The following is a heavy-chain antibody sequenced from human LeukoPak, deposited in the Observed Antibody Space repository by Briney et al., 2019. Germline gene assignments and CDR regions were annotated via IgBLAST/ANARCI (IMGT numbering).Heavy chain of an antibody. D-gene: IGHD2-2*01. Sequence: SETLSLTCAVYGGSFGGYYWSWIRQPPGKGLEWIGEINHSGSTNYNPSLTSRVTISVDTSKNQFSLKLSSVTAADTAVYYCAREGNPKGLVPAAIDFRLDYWGQGTLVTVSS. J-gene: IGHJ4*02. V-gene: IGHV4-34*01. CDR1: GGSFGGYY. CDR2: INHSGST. CDR3: AREGNPKGLVPAAIDFRLDY.